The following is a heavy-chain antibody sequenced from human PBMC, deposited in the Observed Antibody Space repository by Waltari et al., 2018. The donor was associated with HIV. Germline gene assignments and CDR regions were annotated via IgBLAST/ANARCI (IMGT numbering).Heavy chain of an antibody. CDR2: IYRTGTT. J-gene: IGHJ3*01. Sequence: QVRLQESGPGLVKPPETLSLTCSVSASSINSRYYWGWIRQAPGKGLEWIGSIYRTGTTYYNPSLKSRVSISLNMSRNQFSLKLTSVTAADTAVYYCARDQDYYDSSGYTCYAFDPWGQGTMVIVSS. CDR1: ASSINSRYY. CDR3: ARDQDYYDSSGYTCYAFDP. D-gene: IGHD3-22*01. V-gene: IGHV4-38-2*02.